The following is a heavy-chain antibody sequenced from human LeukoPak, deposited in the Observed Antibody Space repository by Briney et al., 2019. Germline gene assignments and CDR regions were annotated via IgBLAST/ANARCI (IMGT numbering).Heavy chain of an antibody. CDR1: GFSVSSKF. Sequence: GGSLRLSCAASGFSVSSKFMSWVRQAPGKGLEWVSVICSGGTTYYADSVKGRFTISRDNSKNTLSLQMNSLRAEDTAVHYCARDGYGNNYMDVWGKGTTVTVSS. CDR3: ARDGYGNNYMDV. CDR2: ICSGGTT. J-gene: IGHJ6*03. D-gene: IGHD1/OR15-1a*01. V-gene: IGHV3-53*01.